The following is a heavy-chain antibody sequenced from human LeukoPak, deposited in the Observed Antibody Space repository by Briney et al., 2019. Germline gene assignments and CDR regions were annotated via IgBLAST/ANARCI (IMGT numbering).Heavy chain of an antibody. J-gene: IGHJ3*02. Sequence: AVKVSCKASGCTFSSYAISWLRQAPGQGLEWMGGIIPIFGTANYAQKFQGRVTITADESTSTASMELSSLRYEDTAVYYCARVEDDILTGYAFDIWGQGTMVTVSS. CDR2: IIPIFGTA. V-gene: IGHV1-69*13. CDR3: ARVEDDILTGYAFDI. D-gene: IGHD3-9*01. CDR1: GCTFSSYA.